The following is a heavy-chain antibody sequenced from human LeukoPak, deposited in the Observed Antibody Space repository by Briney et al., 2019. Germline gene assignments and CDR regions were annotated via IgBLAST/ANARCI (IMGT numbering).Heavy chain of an antibody. V-gene: IGHV1-18*01. CDR3: ARDDFTGIRGPKGSSFGRGV. J-gene: IGHJ6*04. D-gene: IGHD2-8*02. Sequence: ASVKVSCKASGYTFRSHGLSWVRQAPGQGLEWMGWISGYNGKTNYAQNLQGRVTMTTDTSTSTGYMELMSLRSDDTAVYYCARDDFTGIRGPKGSSFGRGVGGKGTTVTVSS. CDR2: ISGYNGKT. CDR1: GYTFRSHG.